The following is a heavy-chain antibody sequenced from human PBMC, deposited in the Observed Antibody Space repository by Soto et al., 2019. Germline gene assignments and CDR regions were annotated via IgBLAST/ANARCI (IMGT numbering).Heavy chain of an antibody. CDR2: ISTDNGNT. J-gene: IGHJ4*02. CDR3: ARDRALALGDY. Sequence: QVQLVQSGAEVKKPGASVKVSCKASGYTFTSYGISWVRQAPGQGLEWMGWISTDNGNTNYAQKLQGRVTMTTDTSTSTAYMELRSLGAADTALYYCARDRALALGDYWGQGTLVTVSS. CDR1: GYTFTSYG. V-gene: IGHV1-18*01.